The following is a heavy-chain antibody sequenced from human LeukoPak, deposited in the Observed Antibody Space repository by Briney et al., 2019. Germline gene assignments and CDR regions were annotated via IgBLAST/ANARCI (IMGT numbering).Heavy chain of an antibody. CDR3: ARAKRYRGSFADAFDI. J-gene: IGHJ3*02. V-gene: IGHV3-53*01. D-gene: IGHD1-26*01. CDR1: GFTVSNNY. CDR2: IYSGGST. Sequence: GGSLRLSCAASGFTVSNNYMSWVRQAPGKGLEWVSVIYSGGSTYYADSVKGRLTISRDISKNTLYLQMNSLRVEDTAVYYCARAKRYRGSFADAFDIWGQGTMVTVSS.